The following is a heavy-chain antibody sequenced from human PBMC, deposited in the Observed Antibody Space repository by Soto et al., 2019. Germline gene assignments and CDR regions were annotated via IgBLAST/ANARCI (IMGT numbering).Heavy chain of an antibody. D-gene: IGHD6-6*01. CDR3: ATRDSSSPVAYNDY. V-gene: IGHV3-23*01. J-gene: IGHJ4*02. Sequence: PGGSLRLSCAASGFTFSSYAMSWVRQAPGKGLEWVSAISGSGGSTYYADSVKGRFTISRDNSKNTLYLQMNSLRAEDTAVYYCATRDSSSPVAYNDYWGQGTLVTVSS. CDR2: ISGSGGST. CDR1: GFTFSSYA.